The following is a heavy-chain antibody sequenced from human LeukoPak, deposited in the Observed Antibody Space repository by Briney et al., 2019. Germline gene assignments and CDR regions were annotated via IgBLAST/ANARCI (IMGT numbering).Heavy chain of an antibody. V-gene: IGHV3-49*04. D-gene: IGHD6-19*01. Sequence: GGSLRLSCTASGFTFGDYAMSWVRQAPGKGLEWVAFIRSKAYGGTTEYAASVKDRSSISRDDSKSIAYLQMNSLKTEDTAVYYCTRAGSGWYFDYWGQGTLVTVSS. J-gene: IGHJ4*02. CDR2: IRSKAYGGTT. CDR3: TRAGSGWYFDY. CDR1: GFTFGDYA.